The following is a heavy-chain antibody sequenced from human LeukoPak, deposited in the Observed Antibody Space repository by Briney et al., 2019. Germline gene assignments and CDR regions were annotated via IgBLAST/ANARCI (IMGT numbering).Heavy chain of an antibody. D-gene: IGHD3-9*01. J-gene: IGHJ6*02. CDR2: IGSSVNTT. CDR3: ARDQAFDWFYYYYGMDV. CDR1: GFTFSNYA. V-gene: IGHV3-23*01. Sequence: PGGSLRLSCAASGFTFSNYALSWVRQAPGKGLEWVSSIGSSVNTTHYADSVKGRFTISRDNSKNTLYPQMDSLRAEDTVIYYCARDQAFDWFYYYYGMDVRGLGTTVIVSS.